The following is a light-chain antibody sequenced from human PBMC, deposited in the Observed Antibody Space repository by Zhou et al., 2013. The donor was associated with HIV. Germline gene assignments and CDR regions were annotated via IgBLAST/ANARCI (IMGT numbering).Light chain of an antibody. Sequence: EIVMTQSPATLSVSPGERATLSCRASQSVSSNLAWYQQKPGQAPRLLIYGASTRATGIPDRFSGSGSGTDFTLTISRLETEDFAVYYCQQCSSSPWTFGQGTKV. CDR1: QSVSSN. CDR3: QQCSSSPWT. J-gene: IGKJ1*01. CDR2: GAS. V-gene: IGKV3-15*01.